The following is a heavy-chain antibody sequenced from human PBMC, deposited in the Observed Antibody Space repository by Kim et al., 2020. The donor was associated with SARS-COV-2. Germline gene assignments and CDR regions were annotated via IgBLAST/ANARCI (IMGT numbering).Heavy chain of an antibody. V-gene: IGHV3-74*01. CDR2: IKSDGSDT. D-gene: IGHD6-13*01. Sequence: GGSLRLSCEASGFTFSSYWMNWVRQGPGKGLVWVSRIKSDGSDTHYADSGKGRFTISRDNAKNTLHLQLNSRGVEDTAIYYCARGSFQQGFDPWGQGTLVTVSS. CDR3: ARGSFQQGFDP. CDR1: GFTFSSYW. J-gene: IGHJ5*02.